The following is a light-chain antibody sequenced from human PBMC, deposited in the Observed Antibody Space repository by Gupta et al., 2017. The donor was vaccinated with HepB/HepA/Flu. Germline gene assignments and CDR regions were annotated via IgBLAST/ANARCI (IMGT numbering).Light chain of an antibody. Sequence: DIVLTQSPGTLSLPPGERATLSCRASQSVSSSYFAWYQQKPGQAPRLLIYGASSRATGIPDRFSGSGSGTDFTLTISRLEPEDFAVYYCQQYGSSPRTFGQGTKVEIK. V-gene: IGKV3-20*01. J-gene: IGKJ1*01. CDR3: QQYGSSPRT. CDR1: QSVSSSY. CDR2: GAS.